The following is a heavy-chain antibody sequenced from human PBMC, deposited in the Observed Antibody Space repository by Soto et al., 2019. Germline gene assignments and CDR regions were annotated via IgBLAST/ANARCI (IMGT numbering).Heavy chain of an antibody. CDR2: ISYDGSNK. Sequence: SLSLSCAACGFTFSSYGMHWVRQAPGKGLEWVAVISYDGSNKYYGDSVKGRFTISRDNSKNTLYLQMNSLRAEDTAVYYCAKDSSSTVGWFDHWGQGTLVTVSS. V-gene: IGHV3-30*18. CDR1: GFTFSSYG. J-gene: IGHJ5*02. D-gene: IGHD2-2*01. CDR3: AKDSSSTVGWFDH.